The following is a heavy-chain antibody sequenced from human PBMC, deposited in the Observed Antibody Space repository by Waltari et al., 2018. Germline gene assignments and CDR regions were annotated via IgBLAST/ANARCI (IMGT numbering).Heavy chain of an antibody. CDR3: ARATSSYYDILTGGNNWFDP. V-gene: IGHV1-69*05. J-gene: IGHJ5*02. Sequence: QVQLVQSGAEVKKPGSSVKVSCKASGGTFSSYAISWVRQAPGQGLEWMGGIIPIFGTANYAQKVQGRVTITTDESTSTAYMELSSLRSEDTAVYYCARATSSYYDILTGGNNWFDPWGQGTLVTVSS. CDR1: GGTFSSYA. CDR2: IIPIFGTA. D-gene: IGHD3-9*01.